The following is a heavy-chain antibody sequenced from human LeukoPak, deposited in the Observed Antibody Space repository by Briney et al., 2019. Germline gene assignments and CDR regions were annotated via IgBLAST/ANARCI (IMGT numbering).Heavy chain of an antibody. D-gene: IGHD6-19*01. CDR1: GFTFSSYG. CDR2: ISYDGSNK. CDR3: AKASTGWLTYYYGMDV. V-gene: IGHV3-30*18. Sequence: GGSLRLSCAASGFTFSSYGMHWVRQAPGKGLEWVAVISYDGSNKYYADSVKGRFTISRDNSKNTLYLQMNSLRAEDTAVYYCAKASTGWLTYYYGMDVSGQGTTVTVSS. J-gene: IGHJ6*02.